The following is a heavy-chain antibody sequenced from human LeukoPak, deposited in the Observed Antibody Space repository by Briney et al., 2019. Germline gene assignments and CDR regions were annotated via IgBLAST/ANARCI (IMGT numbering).Heavy chain of an antibody. CDR2: IIPIFGTA. V-gene: IGHV1-69*13. D-gene: IGHD1-26*01. CDR3: ARDPPPWQGDWFDP. Sequence: PSVKVSCKVSGYTLTELSMHWVRQAPGQGLEWMGGIIPIFGTANYAQKFQGRVTITADESTSTAYMELSSLRSEDTAVYYCARDPPPWQGDWFDPWGQGTLVTVSS. J-gene: IGHJ5*02. CDR1: GYTLTELS.